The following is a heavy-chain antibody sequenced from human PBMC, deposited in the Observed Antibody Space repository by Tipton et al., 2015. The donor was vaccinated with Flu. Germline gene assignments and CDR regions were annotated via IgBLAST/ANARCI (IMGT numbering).Heavy chain of an antibody. Sequence: SLRLSCAASGFTFSTYDMHWVRQAPGKGLEWVAVISYDGSNIYYADSVKGRFTISRDNSKNTLYLQMNSLRAEDTAVYYCAKDSGSLFFDYWGQGTLVTVSA. CDR3: AKDSGSLFFDY. D-gene: IGHD1-26*01. V-gene: IGHV3-30*18. CDR1: GFTFSTYD. CDR2: ISYDGSNI. J-gene: IGHJ4*02.